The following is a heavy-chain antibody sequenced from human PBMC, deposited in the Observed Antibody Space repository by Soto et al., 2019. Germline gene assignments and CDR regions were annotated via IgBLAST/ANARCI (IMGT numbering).Heavy chain of an antibody. CDR3: AREFTNSYGDSSFDY. CDR1: GFTFSSYG. J-gene: IGHJ4*02. V-gene: IGHV3-33*01. CDR2: IWYDGSHK. D-gene: IGHD4-17*01. Sequence: PGGSLRLSCAASGFTFSSYGMHWVRQAPGKGLEWVAVIWYDGSHKYYADSVKGRFTISRDNSKNTLYLQMNSLRAEDTAVCYCAREFTNSYGDSSFDYWGQGTLVTVSS.